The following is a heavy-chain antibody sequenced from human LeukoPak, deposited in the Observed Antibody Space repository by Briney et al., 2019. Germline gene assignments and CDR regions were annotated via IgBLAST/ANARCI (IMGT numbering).Heavy chain of an antibody. CDR3: AKFSAYCSGTSCYVPFDY. J-gene: IGHJ4*02. D-gene: IGHD2-2*01. CDR1: GFTFSTCG. V-gene: IGHV3-23*01. CDR2: ISGNDDGT. Sequence: GGSLRLSCTASGFTFSTCGMTWVRQAPGKGLEWVSSISGNDDGTYYADSVKGRFTISRDNSKNTLYLQMNSLRAEDTAVYYCAKFSAYCSGTSCYVPFDYWGQGILVTVSS.